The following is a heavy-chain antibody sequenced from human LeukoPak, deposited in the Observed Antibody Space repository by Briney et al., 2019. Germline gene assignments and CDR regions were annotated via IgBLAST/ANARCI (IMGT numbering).Heavy chain of an antibody. D-gene: IGHD3-16*02. V-gene: IGHV1-69*13. CDR1: GGTFSSYA. Sequence: ASVKVSCKASGGTFSSYAISWVRQAPGQGLEWMGGITPIVGTANYAQKFQGRVTITADESTSTAYMELSSLRSEDTAVYYCARGRYDYVWGSYRYNMDYWGQGTLVTVSS. J-gene: IGHJ4*02. CDR3: ARGRYDYVWGSYRYNMDY. CDR2: ITPIVGTA.